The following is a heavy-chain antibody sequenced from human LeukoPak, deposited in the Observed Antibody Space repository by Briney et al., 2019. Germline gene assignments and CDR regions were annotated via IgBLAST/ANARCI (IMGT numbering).Heavy chain of an antibody. Sequence: PGGSLRLSCAASGFTFSSYSMNWVRQAPGKGLEWVSSISSSSSYIYYADSVKGRFTISRDNAKNSLYLQMNSLRAEDTAVYYCARGGRDCSGGSCYSSGYYYYMDVWGKGTTVTVSS. D-gene: IGHD2-15*01. CDR3: ARGGRDCSGGSCYSSGYYYYMDV. CDR1: GFTFSSYS. J-gene: IGHJ6*03. V-gene: IGHV3-21*01. CDR2: ISSSSSYI.